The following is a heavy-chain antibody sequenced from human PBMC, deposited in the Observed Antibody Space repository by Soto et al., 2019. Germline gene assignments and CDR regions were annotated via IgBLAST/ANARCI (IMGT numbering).Heavy chain of an antibody. D-gene: IGHD3-16*01. Sequence: QVQLVQSGAEVKELGSSVKVSCKTSGGTFTSSSFVWVRQGPGQGLEWMGGIIPIFSKTNFAPKFQGRVTFTADESTRTVYMELSSLRSEDTAIYYCPTDVVRSTGGDSWGQGTLVTVS. CDR3: PTDVVRSTGGDS. V-gene: IGHV1-69*01. J-gene: IGHJ4*02. CDR2: IIPIFSKT. CDR1: GGTFTSSS.